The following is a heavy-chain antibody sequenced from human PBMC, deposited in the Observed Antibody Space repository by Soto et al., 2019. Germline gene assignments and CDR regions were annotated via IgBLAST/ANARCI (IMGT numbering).Heavy chain of an antibody. CDR3: ARSRSPIYDSSGYYYWMDY. J-gene: IGHJ4*02. V-gene: IGHV1-69*01. Sequence: QVQLVQSGAEVKKPGSSVKVSCKASGGTFSSYAISWVRQAPGQGIEWMGGIIPIFGTANYAQKFQGRVTITADESTSTAYMELSSLRSEYTAVYYCARSRSPIYDSSGYYYWMDYWGQGTLVTVSS. CDR1: GGTFSSYA. CDR2: IIPIFGTA. D-gene: IGHD3-22*01.